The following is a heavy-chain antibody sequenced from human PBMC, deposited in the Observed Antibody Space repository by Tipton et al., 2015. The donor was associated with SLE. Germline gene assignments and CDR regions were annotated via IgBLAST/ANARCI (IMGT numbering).Heavy chain of an antibody. D-gene: IGHD3-10*01. CDR1: GYSISSGYY. Sequence: TLSLTCAVSGYSISSGYYWGWIRQPPGKGLEWIGSIYHSGSTHYNPSLKSRVTISVDTSKNQFSLKLSSVTAADTAVYYCARAPGDGAAFDIWGQGTMVTVSS. V-gene: IGHV4-38-2*01. CDR3: ARAPGDGAAFDI. CDR2: IYHSGST. J-gene: IGHJ3*02.